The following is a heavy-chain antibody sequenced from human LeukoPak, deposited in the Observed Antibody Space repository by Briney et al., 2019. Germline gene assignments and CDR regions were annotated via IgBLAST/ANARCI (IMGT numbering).Heavy chain of an antibody. J-gene: IGHJ4*02. V-gene: IGHV3-53*01. D-gene: IGHD6-19*01. CDR3: AKYDSAWYYFDY. Sequence: PGGSLRLSCAASGFTVITNDMTWVRQAPGKGLEWVSVLYSDGNTKYADSVKGRFSISRDNSKNTLYLQMNSLRADDTAIYYCAKYDSAWYYFDYWGPGTLVTVSS. CDR1: GFTVITND. CDR2: LYSDGNT.